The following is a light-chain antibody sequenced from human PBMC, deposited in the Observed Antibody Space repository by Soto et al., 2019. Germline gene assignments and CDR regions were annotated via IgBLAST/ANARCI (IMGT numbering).Light chain of an antibody. CDR3: QQYYSTPWT. CDR1: QSVLYSSNNKNY. Sequence: DIVMTQSPDSLAVSLGERATINCKSSQSVLYSSNNKNYLAWYQQKPGQPPKLLIYWASTRASGVPDRFSGSEFGTDFTLTISSLQAEDVAVYYCQQYYSTPWTFGKGTKVEIK. J-gene: IGKJ1*01. CDR2: WAS. V-gene: IGKV4-1*01.